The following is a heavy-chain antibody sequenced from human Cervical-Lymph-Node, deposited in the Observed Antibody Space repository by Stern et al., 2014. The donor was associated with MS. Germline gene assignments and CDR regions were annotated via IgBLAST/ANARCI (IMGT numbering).Heavy chain of an antibody. Sequence: VQLVESGPGLLKPSETLSLTCSVSGGSISSSYWSWIRQPPGKGLEWIGYISHSGNTNYNPSLKSRVTISVDTSKTQFSLRLTSVTAADTAVYFCARLGAAGGTAYWGQGTLVTVSS. CDR2: ISHSGNT. CDR3: ARLGAAGGTAY. D-gene: IGHD1-26*01. V-gene: IGHV4-4*08. CDR1: GGSISSSY. J-gene: IGHJ4*02.